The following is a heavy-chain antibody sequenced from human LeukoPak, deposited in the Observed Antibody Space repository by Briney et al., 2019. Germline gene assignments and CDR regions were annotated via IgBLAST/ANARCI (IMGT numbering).Heavy chain of an antibody. D-gene: IGHD2-21*01. V-gene: IGHV3-21*06. CDR3: AREIVDGLFVGFDY. J-gene: IGHJ4*02. CDR2: ISRNSRYI. CDR1: GFTFSTYS. Sequence: GGSLRLSCAASGFTFSTYSMNWVRQAPGKGLEWVSSISRNSRYIYYADSMRGRFTISRDNAKNSLYLQMNSLKPEDTAVYYCAREIVDGLFVGFDYWGQGTLVTVSS.